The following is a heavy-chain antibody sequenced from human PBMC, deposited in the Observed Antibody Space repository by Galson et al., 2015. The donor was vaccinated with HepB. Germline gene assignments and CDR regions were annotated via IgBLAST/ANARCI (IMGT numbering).Heavy chain of an antibody. D-gene: IGHD3-22*01. V-gene: IGHV3-48*02. J-gene: IGHJ6*02. CDR2: ISSSSSTI. CDR3: ARETYYYDSSGYYGGHGMDV. Sequence: SLRLSCAASGFTFSSYSMNWVRQAPGKGLEWVSYISSSSSTIYYADSVKGRFTISRDNAKNSLYLQMNSLRDEDTAVYYCARETYYYDSSGYYGGHGMDVWGQGTTVTVSS. CDR1: GFTFSSYS.